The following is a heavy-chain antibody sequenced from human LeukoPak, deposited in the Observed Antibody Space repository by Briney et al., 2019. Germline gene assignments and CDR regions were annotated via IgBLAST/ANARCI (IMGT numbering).Heavy chain of an antibody. CDR3: ARGVPYDSWSGPHYSDY. V-gene: IGHV3-7*01. J-gene: IGHJ4*02. CDR2: IKPDGSQE. CDR1: RFTLSTYW. D-gene: IGHD3-3*01. Sequence: GGSLRLSCAASRFTLSTYWMSWVDQAPGKGLEWVAHIKPDGSQEYYVDSVKGRFTISRDSAKNSLYLQMNSLRAEDTAVYYCARGVPYDSWSGPHYSDYWGQGTLVTVSS.